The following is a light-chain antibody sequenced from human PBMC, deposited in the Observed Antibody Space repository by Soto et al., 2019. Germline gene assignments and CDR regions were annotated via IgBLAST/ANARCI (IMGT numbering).Light chain of an antibody. Sequence: ELTQSPGTLSLSAGERATLSCRASQSVSNNYLAWYQQQPGQAPRLLIYGASNRATGIPDRFSGSGSGTDFTLTISRLEPEDFAVYYCQQYGSPGTFGQGTKVDIK. V-gene: IGKV3-20*01. CDR3: QQYGSPGT. CDR1: QSVSNNY. CDR2: GAS. J-gene: IGKJ1*01.